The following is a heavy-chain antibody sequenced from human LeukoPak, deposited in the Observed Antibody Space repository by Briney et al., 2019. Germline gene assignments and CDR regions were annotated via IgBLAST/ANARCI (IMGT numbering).Heavy chain of an antibody. CDR1: GGSISSYY. J-gene: IGHJ5*02. V-gene: IGHV4-4*07. CDR2: IYTSGST. D-gene: IGHD3-3*01. CDR3: ARDSYDFWSGYYGRQSKFDP. Sequence: PSETLSLTCTVSGGSISSYYWSWIRQPAGKGLEWIGRIYTSGSTNYNPSLKSRVTMSVDTSKNQFSLKLSSVTAADTAVYYCARDSYDFWSGYYGRQSKFDPWGQGTLVTVSS.